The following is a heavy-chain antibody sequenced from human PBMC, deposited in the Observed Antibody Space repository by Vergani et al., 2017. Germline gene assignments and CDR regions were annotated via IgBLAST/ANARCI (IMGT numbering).Heavy chain of an antibody. V-gene: IGHV3-23*01. CDR2: VSADGDST. J-gene: IGHJ6*02. Sequence: EVKLLESGGGLVQSGGSLRLSCEGSGFTFSNFGMTWVRQAPGKGLEWVATVSADGDSTYYAESVKGRFTISRDNPKNTVQLQMNSLRAEDTAVYYCARSLLSWKGPFEDVYYYYGVDIWGQGTTVTVSS. D-gene: IGHD2-15*01. CDR3: ARSLLSWKGPFEDVYYYYGVDI. CDR1: GFTFSNFG.